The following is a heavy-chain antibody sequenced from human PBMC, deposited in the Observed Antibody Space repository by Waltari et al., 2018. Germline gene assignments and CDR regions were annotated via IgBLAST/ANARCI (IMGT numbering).Heavy chain of an antibody. J-gene: IGHJ6*02. Sequence: EVQLVASGGGLVKPGGSLRLSCAASGFTFSSYSMNWVRQAPGKGLKGVSSISSSSSYIYYADSVKGRFTISRDNAKNSLYLQMNSLRAEDTAVYYCARDRGGTSWISLSDYYYYGMDVWGQGTTVTVSS. V-gene: IGHV3-21*01. CDR3: ARDRGGTSWISLSDYYYYGMDV. D-gene: IGHD2-2*01. CDR2: ISSSSSYI. CDR1: GFTFSSYS.